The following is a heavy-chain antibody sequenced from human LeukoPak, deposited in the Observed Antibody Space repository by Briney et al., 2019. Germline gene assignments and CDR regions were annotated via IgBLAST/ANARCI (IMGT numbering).Heavy chain of an antibody. CDR1: GFTFSSYA. V-gene: IGHV3-30-3*01. CDR3: ARDLGYSSGWYDY. Sequence: GRSLRLSCAASGFTFSSYAMPWVRQAPGKGLEWVAAISYDGSNKYYADSVKGRFTISRDNSKNTLYLQMNSLRAEDTAVYYCARDLGYSSGWYDYWGQATLVTVSS. J-gene: IGHJ4*02. D-gene: IGHD6-19*01. CDR2: ISYDGSNK.